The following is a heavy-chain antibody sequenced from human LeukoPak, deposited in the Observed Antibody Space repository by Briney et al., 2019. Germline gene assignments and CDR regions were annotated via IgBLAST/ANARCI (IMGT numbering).Heavy chain of an antibody. J-gene: IGHJ4*02. CDR2: IYYNGTT. Sequence: PSETLSLTCTVSGGSINYYYWSWLRQPPGKGLEWVGYIYYNGTTNYNPSRKSRVTISVDSSKNEFSLNLSSVAAADTSLYYCARKGGTFDSWGQGILVTVSS. CDR1: GGSINYYY. V-gene: IGHV4-59*08. D-gene: IGHD2-15*01. CDR3: ARKGGTFDS.